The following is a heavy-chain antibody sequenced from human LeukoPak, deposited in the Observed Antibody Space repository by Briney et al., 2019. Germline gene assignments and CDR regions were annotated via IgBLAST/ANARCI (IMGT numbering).Heavy chain of an antibody. V-gene: IGHV4-39*01. Sequence: SETLSLTCSVSGDSIRSGDSYWGWIRQTPWNGLEWIGSIYYVGSPYYNPSLNSRRVTISVDTSKNQFSLKVTSVTAADTAVYYCARLPITKRALDVWGQGTTVTVSS. CDR1: GDSIRSGDSY. CDR2: IYYVGSP. CDR3: ARLPITKRALDV. D-gene: IGHD1-14*01. J-gene: IGHJ6*02.